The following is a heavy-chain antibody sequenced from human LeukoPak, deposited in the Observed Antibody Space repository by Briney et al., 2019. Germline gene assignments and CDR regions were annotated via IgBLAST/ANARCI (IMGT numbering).Heavy chain of an antibody. Sequence: SVKVSCKASGGTFSSYAISWVRQAPGQGLEWMGGIIPIFGTANYAQKFQGRVTITADESTSTAYMELSSLRSEDTAVYYCARAGYCSAAGCRLWAYWGQGTLVTVSS. CDR2: IIPIFGTA. J-gene: IGHJ4*02. CDR3: ARAGYCSAAGCRLWAY. D-gene: IGHD2-15*01. CDR1: GGTFSSYA. V-gene: IGHV1-69*13.